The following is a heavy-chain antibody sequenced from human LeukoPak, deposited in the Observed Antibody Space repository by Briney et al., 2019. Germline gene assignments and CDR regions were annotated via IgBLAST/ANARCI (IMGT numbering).Heavy chain of an antibody. CDR2: IYYSGST. V-gene: IGHV4-59*12. J-gene: IGHJ3*02. CDR3: ATGRDYYDSSGYSNDAFDI. CDR1: GGSISSYY. D-gene: IGHD3-22*01. Sequence: SETLSLTCTVSGGSISSYYWSWIRQPPGKGLEWIGYIYYSGSTNYNPSLKSRVTISVDTSKNQFSLKLSSVTAADTAVYYCATGRDYYDSSGYSNDAFDIWGQGTMVTVSS.